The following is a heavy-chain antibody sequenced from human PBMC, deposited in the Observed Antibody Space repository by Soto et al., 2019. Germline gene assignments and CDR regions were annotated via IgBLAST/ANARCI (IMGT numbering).Heavy chain of an antibody. CDR1: GFTFSSYS. J-gene: IGHJ1*01. D-gene: IGHD1-1*01. V-gene: IGHV3-48*02. CDR3: AGDLDPDDGGNHRA. CDR2: ISSSSRTI. Sequence: EVQLVESGGGMVQPGGSLRLSCAASGFTFSSYSMNWVRQAPGKGLEWVSYISSSSRTIYYADSVKGRFTISRDNAKNSLYLQMNSLRDEDTAVYYCAGDLDPDDGGNHRAWGQGTLFTVSS.